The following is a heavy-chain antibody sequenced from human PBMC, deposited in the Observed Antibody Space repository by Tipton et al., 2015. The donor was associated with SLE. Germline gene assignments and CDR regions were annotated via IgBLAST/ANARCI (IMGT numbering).Heavy chain of an antibody. Sequence: RSLRLSCVVSGFKIDDYAMHWVRQAPGKGLEWVSGISWNSVTEGFADSVMGRFTISRDNAKNSLYLQMNSLRLEDTAFYFCAKDKKSKVWGSFDLWGQGTLVTVSS. V-gene: IGHV3-9*01. J-gene: IGHJ3*01. D-gene: IGHD2-21*01. CDR1: GFKIDDYA. CDR2: ISWNSVTE. CDR3: AKDKKSKVWGSFDL.